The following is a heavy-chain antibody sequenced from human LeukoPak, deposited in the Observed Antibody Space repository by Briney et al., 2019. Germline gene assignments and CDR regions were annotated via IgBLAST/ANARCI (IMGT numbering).Heavy chain of an antibody. CDR1: GGSISSGGYY. CDR2: IYHSGST. J-gene: IGHJ4*02. CDR3: ARALFRGPVGYFDY. D-gene: IGHD2-21*01. V-gene: IGHV4-30-2*01. Sequence: SETLSLTCTVSGGSISSGGYYWSWIRQPPGKGLEWIGYIYHSGSTYYNPSLKSRVTISVDKSKNQFSLNLSSVTAADTAVYYCARALFRGPVGYFDYWGQGNLVTVSS.